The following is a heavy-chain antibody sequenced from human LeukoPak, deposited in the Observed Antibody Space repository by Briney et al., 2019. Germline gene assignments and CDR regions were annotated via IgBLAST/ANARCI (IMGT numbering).Heavy chain of an antibody. J-gene: IGHJ5*02. D-gene: IGHD4-17*01. Sequence: PSETLSLTCTVSGGSISSYYWSWIRQPAGKGLEWIGRIYTSGSTNYNPSLKSRVTMSVDTSKNQFSLKLSSVIAADTAVYYCARDRRVTTFHWFDPWGQGTLVTVSS. V-gene: IGHV4-4*07. CDR1: GGSISSYY. CDR2: IYTSGST. CDR3: ARDRRVTTFHWFDP.